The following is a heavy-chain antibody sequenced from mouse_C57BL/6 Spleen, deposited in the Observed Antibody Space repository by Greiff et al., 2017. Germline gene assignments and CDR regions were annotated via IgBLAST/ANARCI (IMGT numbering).Heavy chain of an antibody. CDR1: GFTFSSYT. CDR2: ISGGGGNT. J-gene: IGHJ2*01. V-gene: IGHV5-9*01. CDR3: ARQITTVVATREFDY. D-gene: IGHD1-1*01. Sequence: EVQRVESGGGLVKPGGSLKLSCAASGFTFSSYTMSWVRQTPEKRLEWVATISGGGGNTYYPDSVKGRFTISRDNAKNTLYLQMSSLRSEDTALYYCARQITTVVATREFDYWGQGTTLTVSS.